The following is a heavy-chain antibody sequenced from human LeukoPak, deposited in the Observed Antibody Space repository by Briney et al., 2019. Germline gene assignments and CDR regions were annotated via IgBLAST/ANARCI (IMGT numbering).Heavy chain of an antibody. Sequence: PSETLSLTCTVSGGSISSYYWSWIRQPPGKGLEWIGYIYYSGSTNYNPSLKSRVTISVDTSKNQFSLKLSSVTAADTAVYYCARGVQKWFVVVPAARMGWFDPWGQGTLVTVSS. D-gene: IGHD2-2*01. J-gene: IGHJ5*02. CDR2: IYYSGST. CDR1: GGSISSYY. V-gene: IGHV4-59*12. CDR3: ARGVQKWFVVVPAARMGWFDP.